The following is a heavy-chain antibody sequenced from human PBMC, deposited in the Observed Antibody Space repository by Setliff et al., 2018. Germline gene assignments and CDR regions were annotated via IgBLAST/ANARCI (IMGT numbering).Heavy chain of an antibody. CDR1: GFVVTNNE. CDR3: RLWFEETMRDY. D-gene: IGHD3-10*01. J-gene: IGHJ4*02. Sequence: PGGSLRLSCAASGFVVTNNEMSWVRQAPGKGLEWVSVTYSSGATNYADSVKGRFIISRDDSRNTLYLQMNSLRGEDTAVYYCRLWFEETMRDYWGQGTLGTVS. V-gene: IGHV3-53*01. CDR2: TYSSGAT.